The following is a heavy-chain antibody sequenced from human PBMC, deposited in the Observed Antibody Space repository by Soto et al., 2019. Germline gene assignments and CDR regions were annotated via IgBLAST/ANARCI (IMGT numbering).Heavy chain of an antibody. J-gene: IGHJ3*02. CDR1: GGSFSGYY. V-gene: IGHV4-34*01. D-gene: IGHD3-10*01. CDR2: INHSGST. Sequence: PSETLSLTCAVCGGSFSGYYWSWIRQPPGKGLEWIGEINHSGSTNHNPSLKSRVTMSLDKSKNQFSLKMTSVTAADTAVYYCASKFGELLADAFDIWGQGTVVTVSS. CDR3: ASKFGELLADAFDI.